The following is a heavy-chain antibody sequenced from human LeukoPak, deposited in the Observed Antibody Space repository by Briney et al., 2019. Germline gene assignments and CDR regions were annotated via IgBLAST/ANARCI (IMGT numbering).Heavy chain of an antibody. CDR2: IKQDGSEK. CDR3: ARLAGGGTMIVVVKDFDY. V-gene: IGHV3-7*01. D-gene: IGHD3-22*01. CDR1: GFSFSRYW. J-gene: IGHJ4*02. Sequence: GGSLRLSCAASGFSFSRYWMSWVRQAPGKGLEWVANIKQDGSEKNYVESVKGRFTISRDNAKNSLYLQMNSLRAEDTAVYYCARLAGGGTMIVVVKDFDYWGQGTLVTVSS.